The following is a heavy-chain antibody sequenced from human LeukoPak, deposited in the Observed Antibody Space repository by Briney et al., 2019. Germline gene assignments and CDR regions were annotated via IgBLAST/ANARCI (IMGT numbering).Heavy chain of an antibody. Sequence: GASVKVSCKASGYRFTAYGITWVRQAPGQGLEWVGWISDYNGNTDYAKKLQGRVTLTTDTSTTTAYMELTSLTSEDTALQYCATPQREGVRGKTLYLTSDYWGQGTLVTVSS. V-gene: IGHV1-18*04. CDR3: ATPQREGVRGKTLYLTSDY. CDR1: GYRFTAYG. D-gene: IGHD3-10*02. CDR2: ISDYNGNT. J-gene: IGHJ4*02.